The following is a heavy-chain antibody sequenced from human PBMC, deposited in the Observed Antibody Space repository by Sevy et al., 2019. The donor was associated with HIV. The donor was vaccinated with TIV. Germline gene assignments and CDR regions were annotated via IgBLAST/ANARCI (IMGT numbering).Heavy chain of an antibody. CDR2: IYPGVSDT. CDR3: ARGARGTLPSYYYYTMDI. D-gene: IGHD1-1*01. J-gene: IGHJ6*02. CDR1: GYTFTNYW. V-gene: IGHV5-51*01. Sequence: GESLKISCKGSGYTFTNYWIGWVRQMPGKGLEWMGIIYPGVSDTRYSPSFQGQVTISVDKSISTAYLQWSSLKASDTAIFYCARGARGTLPSYYYYTMDIWGQGTTVTVSS.